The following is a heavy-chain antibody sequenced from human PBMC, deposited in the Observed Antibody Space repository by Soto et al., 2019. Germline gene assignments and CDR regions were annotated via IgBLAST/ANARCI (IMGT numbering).Heavy chain of an antibody. CDR3: ATFRYFDLPVTTH. V-gene: IGHV3-30*03. CDR2: ISYDGSNK. D-gene: IGHD3-9*01. Sequence: QVQLVESGGGVVQPGRSLRLSCAASGFTFNSHAMHWVRQAPGKGLEWVAVISYDGSNKYYADSVKGRFTISRDNSKNTLALQLNGLRAEDTAVYYCATFRYFDLPVTTHWGQGTLVTVSS. J-gene: IGHJ4*02. CDR1: GFTFNSHA.